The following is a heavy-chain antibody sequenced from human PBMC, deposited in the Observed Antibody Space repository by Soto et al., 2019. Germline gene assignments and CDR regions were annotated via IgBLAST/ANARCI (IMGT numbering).Heavy chain of an antibody. V-gene: IGHV3-23*01. CDR2: ILADGRT. D-gene: IGHD2-8*02. J-gene: IGHJ3*02. CDR1: GFICSSYD. CDR3: AKATATGGGAFEI. Sequence: GGSLRLSCAASGFICSSYDMSWVRQAAGKGLEWVSTILADGRTFYVDSVKGRFTIPRDSSQSTVYLQMHSLTAGDTTLYYCAKATATGGGAFEICGQGTMVTVSS.